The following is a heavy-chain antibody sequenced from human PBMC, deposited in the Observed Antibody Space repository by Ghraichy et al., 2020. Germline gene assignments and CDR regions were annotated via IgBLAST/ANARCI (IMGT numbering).Heavy chain of an antibody. CDR3: ARECVS. V-gene: IGHV3-30*04. Sequence: GGSLRLSCAASGFTFSSYAMHWVRQAPGKGLEWVAVISYDGSNKYYADSVKGRFTISRDNSKNTLYLQMNNLRAEDTAVYYCARECVSWGQGTLVTVSS. CDR2: ISYDGSNK. J-gene: IGHJ5*02. CDR1: GFTFSSYA.